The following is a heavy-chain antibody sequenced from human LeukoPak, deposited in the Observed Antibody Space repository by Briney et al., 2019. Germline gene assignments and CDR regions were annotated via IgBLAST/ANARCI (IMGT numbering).Heavy chain of an antibody. V-gene: IGHV3-30*18. CDR2: ISYDGPNK. CDR1: GFTFSNYG. J-gene: IGHJ4*02. Sequence: GRSLRLSCAASGFTFSNYGMHWVRQAPGKGLEWVAVISYDGPNKYYADSVKGRFTISRDHSKNTLYLQMNRLRAEDTAVYYCAKGRYHLATVTLLDYWGQGTQVTVSS. D-gene: IGHD4-17*01. CDR3: AKGRYHLATVTLLDY.